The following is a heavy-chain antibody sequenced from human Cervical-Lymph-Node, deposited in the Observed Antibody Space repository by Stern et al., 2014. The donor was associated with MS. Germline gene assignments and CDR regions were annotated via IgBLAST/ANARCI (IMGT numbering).Heavy chain of an antibody. Sequence: VQLVQSGAELIRPGESLKISCKGSGFKFSIYWIAWVRPMPGKGLERMGISYPGESETRYSPSFQGQVTMSADKSTSTAYLQWSSLNASDTAMYFCARQTTAWASDVWGQGTLVTVSS. V-gene: IGHV5-51*01. J-gene: IGHJ4*02. CDR2: SYPGESET. CDR3: ARQTTAWASDV. CDR1: GFKFSIYW. D-gene: IGHD1-14*01.